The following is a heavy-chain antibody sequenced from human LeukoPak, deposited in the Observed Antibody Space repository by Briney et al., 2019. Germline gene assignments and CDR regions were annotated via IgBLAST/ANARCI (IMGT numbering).Heavy chain of an antibody. J-gene: IGHJ6*03. CDR2: MNPNSGNT. V-gene: IGHV1-8*01. CDR1: GYTLTELS. Sequence: ASVKVSCKVSGYTLTELSMHWVRQATGQGLEWMGWMNPNSGNTGYAQKFQGRVTMTRNTSISTAYMELSSLRSEDTAVYYCARGLKIPRYCSSTSCYLYLLYYMDVWGKGTTVTISS. CDR3: ARGLKIPRYCSSTSCYLYLLYYMDV. D-gene: IGHD2-2*01.